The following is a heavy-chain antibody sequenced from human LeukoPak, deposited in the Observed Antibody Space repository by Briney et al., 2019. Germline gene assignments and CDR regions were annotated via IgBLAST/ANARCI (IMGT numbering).Heavy chain of an antibody. J-gene: IGHJ4*02. CDR3: AREEAVGATTIDY. D-gene: IGHD1-26*01. V-gene: IGHV4-4*07. CDR1: GGSFSGYY. Sequence: SETLSLTCAVYGGSFSGYYWSWIRQPPGKGLEWIGRIYTSGSTNYNPSLKSRVTMSVDTSKNQFSLKLSSVTAADTAVYYCAREEAVGATTIDYWGQGTLVTVSS. CDR2: IYTSGST.